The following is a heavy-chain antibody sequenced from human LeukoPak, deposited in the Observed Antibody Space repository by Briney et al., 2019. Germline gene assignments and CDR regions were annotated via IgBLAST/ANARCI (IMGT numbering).Heavy chain of an antibody. CDR3: ARDMGGIVGFYYFYMDV. V-gene: IGHV3-74*01. Sequence: PGGSLRLSCAASGFTFSNYWMHWVRQVPGEGLAWDSSINTDGSSFNYADSVKGRINISRDNAKNTLYLHMSSLRAEDSAVYYCARDMGGIVGFYYFYMDVWGKGTTVTVSS. CDR1: GFTFSNYW. J-gene: IGHJ6*03. CDR2: INTDGSSF. D-gene: IGHD3-16*02.